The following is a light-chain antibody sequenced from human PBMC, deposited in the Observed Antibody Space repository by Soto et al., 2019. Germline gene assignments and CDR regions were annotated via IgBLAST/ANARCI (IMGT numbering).Light chain of an antibody. J-gene: IGLJ2*01. Sequence: QSALTQPPSASGSPGQSVNISCTGTSSDFGGCNYVSWYQQHPGKAPKLMIYEVSKRPSGVPDRFSGSKSGNTASLTVSGLQAEDEADYYCSSYAGSKTLFGGGTKLTVL. V-gene: IGLV2-8*01. CDR2: EVS. CDR3: SSYAGSKTL. CDR1: SSDFGGCNY.